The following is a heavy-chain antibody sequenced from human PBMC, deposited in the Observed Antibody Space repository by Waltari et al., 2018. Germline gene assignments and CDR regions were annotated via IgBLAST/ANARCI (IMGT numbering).Heavy chain of an antibody. CDR2: IIPIFGTA. Sequence: QVQLVQSGAEVKKPGSSVKVSCKASGGTFSNYVINGVRQAPGQGLEWMGRIIPIFGTAKYAQKFQGRVTITADELTRTAYMEMSSLRSEDTAVYYCAREVVGSTSYFDYWGQGTLVTVSS. D-gene: IGHD2-15*01. CDR3: AREVVGSTSYFDY. CDR1: GGTFSNYV. V-gene: IGHV1-69*15. J-gene: IGHJ4*02.